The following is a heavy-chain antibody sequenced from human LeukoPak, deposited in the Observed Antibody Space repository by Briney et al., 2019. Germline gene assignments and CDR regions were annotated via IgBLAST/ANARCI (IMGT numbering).Heavy chain of an antibody. V-gene: IGHV3-30*18. CDR1: GFTFSSYG. D-gene: IGHD4-17*01. CDR3: AKVVMFTVTTPTFDY. J-gene: IGHJ4*02. CDR2: ISNDGSNK. Sequence: GGSPRLSSAASGFTFSSYGMYWVCQAPGKGLEWVAVISNDGSNKYYANSVKGRFTISRDNSKNTLYLQMNSLRAEDTAVYYCAKVVMFTVTTPTFDYWGQGTLVTVSS.